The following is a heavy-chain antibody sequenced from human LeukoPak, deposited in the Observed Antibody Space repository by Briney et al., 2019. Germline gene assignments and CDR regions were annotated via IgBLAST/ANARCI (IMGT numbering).Heavy chain of an antibody. CDR3: ARANSSGLVDY. J-gene: IGHJ4*02. Sequence: PGGSLRLSCVGSGFTFSSYAMSWIRQPPGKGLEWIGEINHSGSTNYNPSLKSRVTISVDTSKNQFSLKLSSVTAADTAVYYCARANSSGLVDYWGQGTLVTVSS. CDR2: INHSGST. CDR1: GFTFSSYA. D-gene: IGHD3-22*01. V-gene: IGHV4-34*01.